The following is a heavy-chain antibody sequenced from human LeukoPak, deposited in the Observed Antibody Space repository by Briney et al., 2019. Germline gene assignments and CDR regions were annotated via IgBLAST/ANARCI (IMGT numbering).Heavy chain of an antibody. CDR1: GGSISSHY. D-gene: IGHD6-13*01. J-gene: IGHJ3*02. CDR3: ARRSYSSSWYKVFDI. CDR2: IYYSGST. V-gene: IGHV4-59*08. Sequence: SETLSLTCTVSGGSISSHYWSWIRQPPGKGLEWIGYIYYSGSTNYNPSLKSRVTISVDTSKNQFSLKLSSVTAADTAVYYCARRSYSSSWYKVFDIWGQGTMVTVSS.